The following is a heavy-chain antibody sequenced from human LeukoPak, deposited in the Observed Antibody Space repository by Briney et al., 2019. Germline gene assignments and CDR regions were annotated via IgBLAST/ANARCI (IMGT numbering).Heavy chain of an antibody. CDR1: GFTFSSYA. D-gene: IGHD3-3*01. CDR2: ISGSGGST. CDR3: AKSGSGYYLYYFDY. J-gene: IGHJ4*02. V-gene: IGHV3-23*01. Sequence: GGSLRLSCAASGFTFSSYAMSWLRQAPGKGREWVSAISGSGGSTYYADSVKGRFTISRDNSKNTLYLQMNSLRAEDTAVYYCAKSGSGYYLYYFDYWGQGTLVTVSS.